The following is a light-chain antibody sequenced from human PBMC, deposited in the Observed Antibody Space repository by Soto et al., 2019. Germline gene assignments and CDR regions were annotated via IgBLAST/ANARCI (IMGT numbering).Light chain of an antibody. CDR3: TSYAGSNSLI. J-gene: IGLJ2*01. V-gene: IGLV2-8*01. CDR2: EVI. CDR1: NDDIGYYNL. Sequence: QSALTQPPSASGSAGQSVTISCTGTNDDIGYYNLVSWYQHHPGKAPKLIIFEVIKRPSGVPDRFSGSKSANTASLTVSGLQADDAADYYCTSYAGSNSLIFGGGTKLTVL.